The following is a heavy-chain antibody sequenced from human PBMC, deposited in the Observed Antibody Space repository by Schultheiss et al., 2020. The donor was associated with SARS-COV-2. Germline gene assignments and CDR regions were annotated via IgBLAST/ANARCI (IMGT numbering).Heavy chain of an antibody. CDR3: VRDASMGLDALDI. Sequence: SETLSLTCAISGDSVSSNSATWNWIRQSPSRGLEWLGRTYYRSKWYNDYPISVKSRITISPDPSKNQFSLQLNSVTPEDTAVYYCVRDASMGLDALDIWGQGTRVTVSS. CDR2: TYYRSKWYN. CDR1: GDSVSSNSAT. V-gene: IGHV6-1*01. D-gene: IGHD3-16*01. J-gene: IGHJ3*02.